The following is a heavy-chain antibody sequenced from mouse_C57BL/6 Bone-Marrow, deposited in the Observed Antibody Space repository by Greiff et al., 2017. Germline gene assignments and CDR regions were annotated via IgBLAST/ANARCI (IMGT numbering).Heavy chain of an antibody. J-gene: IGHJ3*01. V-gene: IGHV1-81*01. D-gene: IGHD2-4*01. Sequence: VQLQQSGAELARPGASVKLSCKASGYTFTSYGISWVKQRTGQGLEWIGEIYPRSGNTYYNEKFKGKATLTADKSSSTAYMELRSLTSEDAAFYCGARSRLRREFAYWGQGTLVTVSA. CDR1: GYTFTSYG. CDR3: ARSRLRREFAY. CDR2: IYPRSGNT.